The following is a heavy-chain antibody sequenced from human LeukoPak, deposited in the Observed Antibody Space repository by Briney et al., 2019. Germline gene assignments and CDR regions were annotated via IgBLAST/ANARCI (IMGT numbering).Heavy chain of an antibody. V-gene: IGHV2-5*01. CDR3: AHVDTSMVTSAFDV. CDR1: GFSLSTSGVG. D-gene: IGHD5-18*01. J-gene: IGHJ3*01. CDR2: ISRNDDK. Sequence: ESGPTLFKPTQPLTLTSTFSGFSLSTSGVGVGWIRQASGKALELLAVISRNDDKRYSPSLKSRLTITQDTSKNQVVLTMTNMDPVDTGTYYCAHVDTSMVTSAFDVWGQGTVVTVS.